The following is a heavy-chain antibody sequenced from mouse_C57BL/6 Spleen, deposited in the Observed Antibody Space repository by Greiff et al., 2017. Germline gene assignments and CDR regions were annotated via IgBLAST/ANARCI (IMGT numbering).Heavy chain of an antibody. Sequence: EVKVVESGGGLVQPGGSLSLSCAASGFTFTDYYMSWVRQPPGKALEWLGFIRNKANGYTTEYSASVKGRFTISRDNSQSILYLQMNALRAEDSATDYGARDLITTPHYAMDYWGQGTSVTFSS. CDR2: IRNKANGYTT. CDR1: GFTFTDYY. V-gene: IGHV7-3*01. D-gene: IGHD2-4*01. J-gene: IGHJ4*01. CDR3: ARDLITTPHYAMDY.